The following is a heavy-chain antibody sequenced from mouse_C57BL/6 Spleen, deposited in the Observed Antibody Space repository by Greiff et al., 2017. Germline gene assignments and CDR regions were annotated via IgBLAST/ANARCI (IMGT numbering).Heavy chain of an antibody. V-gene: IGHV5-17*01. CDR1: GFTFSDYG. CDR3: ARGGYAWFAY. CDR2: ISSGSSTI. J-gene: IGHJ3*01. Sequence: DVKLQESGGGLVKPGGSLKLSCAASGFTFSDYGMHWVRQASEKGLEWVAYISSGSSTIYYADTVKGRFTISRDNAKNTLFLQMTSLRSEDTAMYYCARGGYAWFAYWGQGTLVTVSA. D-gene: IGHD2-2*01.